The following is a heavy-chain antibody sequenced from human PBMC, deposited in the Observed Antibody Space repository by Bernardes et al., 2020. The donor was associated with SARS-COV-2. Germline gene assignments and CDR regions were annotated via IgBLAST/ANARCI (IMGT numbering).Heavy chain of an antibody. D-gene: IGHD2-8*01. V-gene: IGHV3-48*02. J-gene: IGHJ6*04. CDR1: DFTFSTST. CDR2: ITPSGPGSVI. CDR3: ARLVSPFYYYCGMEV. Sequence: GGSLRLSCAASASDFTFSTSTVNWVRQAPGKGLEWTSYITPSGPGSVIYYTDSVKGRFTISRDNAKNSLYLQMNSLRDEDTAVYYCARLVSPFYYYCGMEVWGKGTTVTVSS.